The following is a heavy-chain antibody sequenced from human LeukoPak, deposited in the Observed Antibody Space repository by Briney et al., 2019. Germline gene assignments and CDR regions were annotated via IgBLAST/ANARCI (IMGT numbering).Heavy chain of an antibody. V-gene: IGHV3-48*02. CDR2: ISSSSSTI. CDR1: GFTFSSYS. J-gene: IGHJ4*02. Sequence: GGSLRLSCAATGFTFSSYSMNWVRQAPGKGLEWVSYISSSSSTIYYADSVKGRFTISRDNAKNSLYLQMNSLRDEDTAVYYCASQYYYDSSGNTLDYWGQGTLVTVSS. CDR3: ASQYYYDSSGNTLDY. D-gene: IGHD3-22*01.